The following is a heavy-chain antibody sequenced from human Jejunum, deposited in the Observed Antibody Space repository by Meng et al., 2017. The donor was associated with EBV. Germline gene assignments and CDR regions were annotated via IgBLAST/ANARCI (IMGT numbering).Heavy chain of an antibody. J-gene: IGHJ5*02. CDR3: AREARISGYHPGIGP. CDR1: GGFFSGYY. V-gene: IGHV4-34*01. D-gene: IGHD3-22*01. CDR2: INHSGST. Sequence: QVQLQQWGAGLLKPSEXSSLTCAVYGGFFSGYYWSWIRQPPGKGLEWIGEINHSGSTYYNPSLKSRVTISVDTSKSQLSLKLNSVTAADTAVYYCAREARISGYHPGIGPWGQGTLVTVSS.